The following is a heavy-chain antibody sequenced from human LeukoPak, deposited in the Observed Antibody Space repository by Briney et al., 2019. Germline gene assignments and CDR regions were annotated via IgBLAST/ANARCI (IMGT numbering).Heavy chain of an antibody. CDR1: GGSISSYY. Sequence: PSETLSLTCTVSGGSISSYYWSWIRQPPGKGLEWIGYIYYSGSTNYNPSLKSRVTISVDTSKNQFSLKLSSVIAADTAVYYCARYLTATDAFDIWGQGTMVTVSS. CDR2: IYYSGST. D-gene: IGHD2-8*01. CDR3: ARYLTATDAFDI. J-gene: IGHJ3*02. V-gene: IGHV4-59*08.